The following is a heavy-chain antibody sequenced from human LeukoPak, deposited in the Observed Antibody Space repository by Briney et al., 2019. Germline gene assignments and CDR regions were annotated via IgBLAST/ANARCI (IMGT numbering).Heavy chain of an antibody. J-gene: IGHJ4*02. V-gene: IGHV1-24*01. CDR1: GYTLTELS. Sequence: GASVKVSCKVSGYTLTELSMHWVRQAPGKGLEWMGGFDPEDGETIYAQKFQGRVTMTEDTSTDTAYMELSSLRSEDTAVYYCVPYGSGSYPLDYWGQETLVTVSS. D-gene: IGHD3-10*01. CDR2: FDPEDGET. CDR3: VPYGSGSYPLDY.